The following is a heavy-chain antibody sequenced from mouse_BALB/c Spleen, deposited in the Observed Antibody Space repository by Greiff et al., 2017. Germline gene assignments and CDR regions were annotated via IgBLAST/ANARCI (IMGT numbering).Heavy chain of an antibody. J-gene: IGHJ2*01. CDR1: GFTFSDYC. D-gene: IGHD2-1*01. CDR3: RRDGGDGNLDY. CDR2: IIAGGSYT. Sequence: EVKLVESGGGLVKPGGSLTISCAASGFTFSDYCMYWVRQTPEKRLEWVATIIAGGSYTYYPDSVKGRFTISRDNANNNLYLQMSSLTTEDTAMYYCRRDGGDGNLDYWGQGTTLTVSS. V-gene: IGHV5-4*02.